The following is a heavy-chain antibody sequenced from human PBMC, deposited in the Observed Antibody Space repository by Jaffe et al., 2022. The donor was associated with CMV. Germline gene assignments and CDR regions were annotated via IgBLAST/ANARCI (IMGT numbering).Heavy chain of an antibody. Sequence: EVQLVESGGGLVKPGGSLRLSCAASGFTFSNAWMSWVRQAPGKGLEWVGRIKSKTDGGTTDYAAPVKGRFTISRDDSKNTLYLQMNSLKTEDTAVYYCTTDPLPLLWFGAQNPEKNWFDPWGQGTLVTVSS. CDR2: IKSKTDGGTT. V-gene: IGHV3-15*01. CDR1: GFTFSNAW. CDR3: TTDPLPLLWFGAQNPEKNWFDP. D-gene: IGHD3-10*01. J-gene: IGHJ5*02.